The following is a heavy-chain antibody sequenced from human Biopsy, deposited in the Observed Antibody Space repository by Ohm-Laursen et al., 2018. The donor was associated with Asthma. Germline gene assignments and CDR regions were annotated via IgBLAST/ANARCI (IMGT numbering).Heavy chain of an antibody. CDR2: LHYSGSPYYT. Sequence: PSQTLSLTCTVSGGSISNSNYYWGWIRQSPGKGLEWIGSLHYSGSPYYTFYNPSLESRVTISLDASKNEFSLRLTYVTAADTAQYYCVRQSGYGSGWPKLLFVYYGMDVWGPGTTVTVSS. D-gene: IGHD6-19*01. J-gene: IGHJ6*02. V-gene: IGHV4-39*01. CDR3: VRQSGYGSGWPKLLFVYYGMDV. CDR1: GGSISNSNYY.